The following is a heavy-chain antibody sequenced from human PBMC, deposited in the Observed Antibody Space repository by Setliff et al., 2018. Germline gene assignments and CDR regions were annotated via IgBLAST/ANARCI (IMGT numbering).Heavy chain of an antibody. D-gene: IGHD2-15*01. Sequence: LRLSCAVSEFAFSSSWMTWVRQAPGKGLEWVSKTHRDGITVYSDSVKGRFTISRDFATNSLHLQMTSLSAEDTAVYYCARRLPYFGMDVWSQGTTVTVSS. J-gene: IGHJ6*02. CDR2: THRDGITV. CDR1: EFAFSSSW. CDR3: ARRLPYFGMDV. V-gene: IGHV3-48*03.